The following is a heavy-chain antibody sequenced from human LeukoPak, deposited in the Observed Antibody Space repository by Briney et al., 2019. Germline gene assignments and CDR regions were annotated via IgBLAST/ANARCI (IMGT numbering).Heavy chain of an antibody. CDR2: ISGSGGST. CDR3: AKRGLRYFDWSRSYSFDY. CDR1: GFTFSSYA. Sequence: PGGSLRLSCAASGFTFSSYAMSWVRQAPGKGLEWVSAISGSGGSTYYADSVKRRFTISRDNSKNTLYLQMNSLRAEDTAVYYCAKRGLRYFDWSRSYSFDYWGQGTLVTVSS. D-gene: IGHD3-9*01. V-gene: IGHV3-23*01. J-gene: IGHJ4*02.